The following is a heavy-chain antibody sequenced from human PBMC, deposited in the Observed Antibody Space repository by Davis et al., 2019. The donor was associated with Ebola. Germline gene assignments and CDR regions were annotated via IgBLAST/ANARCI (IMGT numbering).Heavy chain of an antibody. J-gene: IGHJ4*02. CDR1: GGTFSSYA. V-gene: IGHV1-69*13. CDR2: IIPIFGTA. CDR3: ARESIAARQWGYYFDY. D-gene: IGHD6-6*01. Sequence: SVQVSCKASGGTFSSYAISWVRQAPGQGLEWMGGIIPIFGTANYAQKFQGRVTITADESTSTAYMELSSLRSEDTAVYYCARESIAARQWGYYFDYWGQGTLVTVSS.